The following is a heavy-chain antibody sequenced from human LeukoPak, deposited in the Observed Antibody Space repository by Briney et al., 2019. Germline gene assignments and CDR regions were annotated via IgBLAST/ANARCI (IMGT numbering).Heavy chain of an antibody. D-gene: IGHD2-2*01. CDR2: IDPSDSYT. J-gene: IGHJ4*02. Sequence: GESLKISCKGSGYSFTSYWISWVRQMPGKGLEWMGRIDPSDSYTNYSSSFQGHVTISADKSISTAYLQWSSLKASDTAMYYCARLCSSTSCHDYWGQGTLVTVSS. V-gene: IGHV5-10-1*01. CDR3: ARLCSSTSCHDY. CDR1: GYSFTSYW.